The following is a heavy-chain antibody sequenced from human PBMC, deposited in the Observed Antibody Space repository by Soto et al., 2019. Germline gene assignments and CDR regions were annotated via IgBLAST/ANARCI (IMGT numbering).Heavy chain of an antibody. CDR3: ARAGQYYDASGYAD. J-gene: IGHJ4*02. D-gene: IGHD3-22*01. CDR2: ISVYNGNT. Sequence: QVKLVQSGTEVKKPGASIKVSCKASGYSFATSGMTWVRQAPGQGLEWMGWISVYNGNTNYDQKLQDRVTMTTDTSTNTAYLEVQNLRSDDTAVYYCARAGQYYDASGYADWGQGTLVTVS. CDR1: GYSFATSG. V-gene: IGHV1-18*01.